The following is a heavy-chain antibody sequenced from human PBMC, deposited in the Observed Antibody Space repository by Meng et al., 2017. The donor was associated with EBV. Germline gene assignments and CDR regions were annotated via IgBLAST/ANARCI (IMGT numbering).Heavy chain of an antibody. CDR1: GYTFTSYG. D-gene: IGHD5-12*01. Sequence: QVPLVQSGAEVKKPGASVNVSWKAAGYTFTSYGISWVRQAPGQGLEWMGWNSAYNGNTNYAQKLQGRVTMTTDTSTSTAYMELRSLRSDDTAVYYCARETSGYDFNWFDPWGQGTLVTVSS. J-gene: IGHJ5*02. CDR2: NSAYNGNT. CDR3: ARETSGYDFNWFDP. V-gene: IGHV1-18*01.